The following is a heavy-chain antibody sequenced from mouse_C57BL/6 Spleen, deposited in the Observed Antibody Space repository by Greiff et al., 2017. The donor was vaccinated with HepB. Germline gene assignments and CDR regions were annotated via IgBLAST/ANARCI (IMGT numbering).Heavy chain of an antibody. V-gene: IGHV5-6*01. CDR3: ERGGYYDYDDSAMDY. Sequence: EVMLVESGGDLVKPGGSLKLSCAASGFTFSSYGMSWVRQTPDKRLEWVATISSGGSYTYYPDSVKGRFTISRDNAKNTLYLQMSSLKSEDTAMYYGERGGYYDYDDSAMDYWGQGTSVTVSS. J-gene: IGHJ4*01. CDR2: ISSGGSYT. D-gene: IGHD2-4*01. CDR1: GFTFSSYG.